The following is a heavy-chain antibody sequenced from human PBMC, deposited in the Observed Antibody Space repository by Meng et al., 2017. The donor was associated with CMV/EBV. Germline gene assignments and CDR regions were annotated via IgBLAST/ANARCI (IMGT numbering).Heavy chain of an antibody. CDR1: GFTFSSYS. CDR2: TSSSSSYI. D-gene: IGHD5-18*01. V-gene: IGHV3-21*01. Sequence: GESLKISCAASGFTFSSYSMNWVRQAPGKGLEWVSSTSSSSSYIYYADSVKGRFTISRDNAKNSLYLQMNSLRAEDTAVYYCAREEYSHGLEYYYYGMDVWGQGTTVTVSS. CDR3: AREEYSHGLEYYYYGMDV. J-gene: IGHJ6*02.